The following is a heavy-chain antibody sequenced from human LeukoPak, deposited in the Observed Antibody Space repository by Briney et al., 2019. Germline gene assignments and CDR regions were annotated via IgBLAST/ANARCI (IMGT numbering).Heavy chain of an antibody. V-gene: IGHV1-2*02. Sequence: ASVKVSCKASGYTVTGYYMHWVRQAPGQGLEWMGWINPNSGGTNYAQKFQGRVTMTRDTSISTAYMELSRLRSDDTAVYYCARAEIEAARPSFWYFDLWGRGTLVTVSS. CDR1: GYTVTGYY. CDR2: INPNSGGT. J-gene: IGHJ2*01. D-gene: IGHD6-6*01. CDR3: ARAEIEAARPSFWYFDL.